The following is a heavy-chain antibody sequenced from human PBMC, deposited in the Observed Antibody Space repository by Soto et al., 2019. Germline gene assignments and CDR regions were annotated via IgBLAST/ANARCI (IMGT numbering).Heavy chain of an antibody. CDR3: ARARGYYDRDAFDI. Sequence: GGSLRLSCAASGFTFSSYGMHWVRQAPGKGLEWVAVIWYDGSNKYYADSVKGRFTISRDNSKNTLYLQMNSLRAEDTAVYYCARARGYYDRDAFDIWGQGTMVTVSS. J-gene: IGHJ3*02. CDR1: GFTFSSYG. V-gene: IGHV3-33*01. CDR2: IWYDGSNK. D-gene: IGHD3-22*01.